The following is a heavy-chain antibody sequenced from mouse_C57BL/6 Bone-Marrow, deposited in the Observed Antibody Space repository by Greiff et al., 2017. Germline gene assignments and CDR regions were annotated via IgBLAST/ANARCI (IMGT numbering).Heavy chain of an antibody. Sequence: GGGLVQPKGSLKLSCAASGFSFNTYAMNWVRQAPGKGLEWVARIRSKSNNYATYYADSVKDRFTISRDDSESMLYLQMNNLKTEDTAMYYCVRPTMDYWGQGTSVTVSS. CDR1: GFSFNTYA. V-gene: IGHV10-1*01. CDR3: VRPTMDY. CDR2: IRSKSNNYAT. J-gene: IGHJ4*01.